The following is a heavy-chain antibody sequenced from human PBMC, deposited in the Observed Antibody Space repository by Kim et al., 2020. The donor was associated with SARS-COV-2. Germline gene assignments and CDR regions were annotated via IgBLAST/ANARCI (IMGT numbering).Heavy chain of an antibody. V-gene: IGHV3-15*01. Sequence: AATVKGRLTSSRDDSKNTLYLQTNSLKTEDTAVYYCTTEGGSGWYYFDYWGQGTLVTVSS. J-gene: IGHJ4*02. CDR3: TTEGGSGWYYFDY. D-gene: IGHD6-19*01.